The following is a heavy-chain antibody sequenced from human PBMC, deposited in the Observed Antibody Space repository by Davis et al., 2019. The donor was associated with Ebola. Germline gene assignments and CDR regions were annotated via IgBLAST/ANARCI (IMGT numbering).Heavy chain of an antibody. V-gene: IGHV3-33*08. CDR1: GFPFSAYG. CDR2: IWYDGSNK. D-gene: IGHD3-22*01. CDR3: TSGNDYDSRGYYSLRGDY. Sequence: GGSLRLSCVASGFPFSAYGMHWVRQAPGKGLEWVAVIWYDGSNKYYADSVKGRFTISRDNSKNTVYLHMNSLRGEDKALYYCTSGNDYDSRGYYSLRGDYWGQGTLVTVSS. J-gene: IGHJ4*02.